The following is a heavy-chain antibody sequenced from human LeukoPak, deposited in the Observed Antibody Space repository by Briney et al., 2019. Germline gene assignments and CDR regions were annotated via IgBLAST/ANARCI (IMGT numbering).Heavy chain of an antibody. CDR1: GFTFSTYS. CDR3: VSYGSGSFPGY. D-gene: IGHD3-10*01. V-gene: IGHV3-21*01. Sequence: GGSLRLSCAASGFTFSTYSMIWVRQAPGKGLEWVSSISTTSSYIYYADSVKGRFTISRDNAKNSLFLQLNRLIIEDTAIYYCVSYGSGSFPGYWGRGTLVSVSS. J-gene: IGHJ4*02. CDR2: ISTTSSYI.